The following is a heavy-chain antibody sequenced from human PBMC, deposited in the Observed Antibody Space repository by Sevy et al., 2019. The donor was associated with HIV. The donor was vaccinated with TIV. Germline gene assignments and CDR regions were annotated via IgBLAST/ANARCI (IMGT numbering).Heavy chain of an antibody. Sequence: GGSLRLSCAASGFTFSSFFMSWVRQAPGKGLEWVAKIKQEGSEKYYVDSVKGRFTISRDNARNSVYLQMNSLRAEDTGVYYCARDLTAPYYYYGMDVWGQGTMVTVSS. CDR2: IKQEGSEK. CDR3: ARDLTAPYYYYGMDV. V-gene: IGHV3-7*01. D-gene: IGHD1-20*01. CDR1: GFTFSSFF. J-gene: IGHJ6*02.